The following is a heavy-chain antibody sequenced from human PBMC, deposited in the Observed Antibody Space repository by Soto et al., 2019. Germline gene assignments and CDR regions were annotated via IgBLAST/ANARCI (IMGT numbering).Heavy chain of an antibody. CDR2: IIPIFGTA. CDR3: ARDRAYCGGDCRSLTVPRFDY. D-gene: IGHD2-21*02. CDR1: GGTFSSYA. J-gene: IGHJ4*02. Sequence: QVQLVQSGAEVKKPGSSVNVSCKASGGTFSSYAISWVRQAPGQGLEWMGGIIPIFGTANYAQKFQGRVTITADESTSTAYMELSSLRSEDTAVYYCARDRAYCGGDCRSLTVPRFDYWGQGTLVTVSS. V-gene: IGHV1-69*12.